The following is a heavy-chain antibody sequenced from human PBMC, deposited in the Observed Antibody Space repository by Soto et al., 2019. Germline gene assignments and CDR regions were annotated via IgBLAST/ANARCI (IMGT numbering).Heavy chain of an antibody. V-gene: IGHV3-23*01. CDR2: ISGSGGRT. CDR3: ANRPRYYNMDV. CDR1: GFTFANYD. J-gene: IGHJ6*02. Sequence: EVQLLESGGGLVQPGGSLRLSCAASGFTFANYDMNWVRQAPGKGLEWVSGISGSGGRTYYADSVQGRFSISRDNSKNTLYLPMNSLRAEDTAVYYCANRPRYYNMDVWGQGTTVTVSS.